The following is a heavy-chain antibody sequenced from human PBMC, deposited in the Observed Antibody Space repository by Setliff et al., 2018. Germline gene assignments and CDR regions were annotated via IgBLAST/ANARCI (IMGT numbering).Heavy chain of an antibody. J-gene: IGHJ4*02. D-gene: IGHD3-16*01. CDR2: IYYSGST. CDR3: ARLRGAFDC. Sequence: PSETLSLTCTVSGGSISSYYWSWIRQPPGKRLEWIGYIYYSGSTNYNPSLESRVTISVDTSKNQFSLRLNSATAADTAVYYCARLRGAFDCWGQGTLVTV. V-gene: IGHV4-59*01. CDR1: GGSISSYY.